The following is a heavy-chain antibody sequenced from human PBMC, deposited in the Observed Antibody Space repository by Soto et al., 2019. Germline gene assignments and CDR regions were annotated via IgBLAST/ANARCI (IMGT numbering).Heavy chain of an antibody. CDR2: MNPNSGNT. D-gene: IGHD6-19*01. J-gene: IGHJ5*02. V-gene: IGHV1-8*01. CDR3: ARTRFGAVAGT. Sequence: QVQLVQSGAEVKKPGASVKVSCKTSGYTFTSYDIHWVRQATGQGPEWMGWMNPNSGNTVYAQKFQGRITMTRNTSMSTAYMERSSLRPEDTAVYYGARTRFGAVAGTWGQGTLVTVSS. CDR1: GYTFTSYD.